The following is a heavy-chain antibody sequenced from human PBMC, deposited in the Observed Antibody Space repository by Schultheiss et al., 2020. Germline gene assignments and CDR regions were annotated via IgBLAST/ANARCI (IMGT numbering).Heavy chain of an antibody. V-gene: IGHV3-13*05. CDR3: ARDQDHFDY. J-gene: IGHJ4*02. Sequence: GGSLRLSCAASGFTFRSYDMHWVRQATGKGLEWVSIIDTADDPYYPGSVKGRFTISRENAKNSLYLQMNSLRAGDTAVYYCARDQDHFDYWGQGTLVTVSS. CDR2: IDTADDP. CDR1: GFTFRSYD.